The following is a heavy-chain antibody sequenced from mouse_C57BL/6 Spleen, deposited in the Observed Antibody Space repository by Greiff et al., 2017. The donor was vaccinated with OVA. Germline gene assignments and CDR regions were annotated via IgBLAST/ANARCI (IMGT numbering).Heavy chain of an antibody. D-gene: IGHD1-1*01. CDR1: GFNIKNTY. CDR3: ASHYGSSLYWYFDV. V-gene: IGHV14-3*01. J-gene: IGHJ1*03. Sequence: DVKLVESVAELVRPGASVKLSCTASGFNIKNTYMHWVKQRPEQGLEWIGRIDPANGNTKYAPKFQGKATITADTSSNTAYLQLSSLTSEDTAIYYCASHYGSSLYWYFDVWGTGTTVTVSS. CDR2: IDPANGNT.